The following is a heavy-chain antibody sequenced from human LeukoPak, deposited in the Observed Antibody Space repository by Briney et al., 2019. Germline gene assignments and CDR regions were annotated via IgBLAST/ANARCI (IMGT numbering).Heavy chain of an antibody. CDR2: IWYDGSNK. D-gene: IGHD3-16*01. J-gene: IGHJ4*02. Sequence: GRSLRLSCAASVFTFSSYGMHWVRQAPGKGLEWVAVIWYDGSNKYYADSVKGRFTISRDNSKNTLYLQMNSLRAEDTAVYYCARDRLGGYFDYWGQGTLVTVSS. CDR3: ARDRLGGYFDY. CDR1: VFTFSSYG. V-gene: IGHV3-33*01.